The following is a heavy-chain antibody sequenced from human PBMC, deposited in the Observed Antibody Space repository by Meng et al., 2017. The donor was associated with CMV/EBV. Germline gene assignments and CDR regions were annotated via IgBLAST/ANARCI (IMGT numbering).Heavy chain of an antibody. CDR2: IRSRANSGAT. J-gene: IGHJ4*02. Sequence: SGFNFTGAAVNWVRKASGKGREWVGSIRSRANSGATAYAASVKGRFTISRDDSKNKEYLQMNSLKTEDTAVYYCTRRGYSSSSNFDYWGQGTLVTVSS. CDR3: TRRGYSSSSNFDY. CDR1: GFNFTGAA. V-gene: IGHV3-73*01. D-gene: IGHD6-6*01.